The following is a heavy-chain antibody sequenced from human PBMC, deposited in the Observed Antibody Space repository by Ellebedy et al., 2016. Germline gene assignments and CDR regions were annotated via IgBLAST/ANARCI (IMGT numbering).Heavy chain of an antibody. D-gene: IGHD3/OR15-3a*01. J-gene: IGHJ4*02. Sequence: GESLKISCAASGFSFNTFFMGWVRQAPGKGLEWVSTISAGGDNTQFADSVKGRFTVSRDNSRNTVYLQMNDLRVEDTALYYCRHGHYADYWGQGTLVTVSS. CDR3: RHGHYADY. V-gene: IGHV3-23*01. CDR1: GFSFNTFF. CDR2: ISAGGDNT.